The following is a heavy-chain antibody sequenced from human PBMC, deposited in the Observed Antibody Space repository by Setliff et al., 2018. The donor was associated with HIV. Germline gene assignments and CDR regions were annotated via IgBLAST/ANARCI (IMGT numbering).Heavy chain of an antibody. J-gene: IGHJ4*02. CDR3: ARLGYVSGGFYKTPGPYYFDY. Sequence: SETLSLTCTVSGGSMSSSSYYWSWIRQTPDKGLEWIGIIYYSGATYYNPSLTSRVTISVDTSRNQFSLKLRSVTAANTAAYYCARLGYVSGGFYKTPGPYYFDYWGQGALVTVSS. V-gene: IGHV4-39*01. CDR2: IYYSGAT. D-gene: IGHD3-10*01. CDR1: GGSMSSSSYY.